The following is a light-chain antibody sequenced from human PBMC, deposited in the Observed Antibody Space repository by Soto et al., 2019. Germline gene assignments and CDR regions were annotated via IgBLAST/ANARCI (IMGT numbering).Light chain of an antibody. V-gene: IGKV1-5*01. CDR1: ESIRTW. CDR3: QQYNNYPRT. J-gene: IGKJ1*01. Sequence: DIQMTQSPSTLSASIGHRVTITCRASESIRTWLAWYQHKPGKAPKFLIYDASSLESGVPSRFRGSGSGTEFTLPISKLQPDDFATYFCQQYNNYPRTFGQGTKVDI. CDR2: DAS.